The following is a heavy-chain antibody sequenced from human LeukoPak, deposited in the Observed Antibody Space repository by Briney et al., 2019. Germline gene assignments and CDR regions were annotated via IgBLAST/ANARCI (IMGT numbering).Heavy chain of an antibody. CDR2: ISGSGGST. Sequence: ETLSLTCAVYGGSFSGYYWSWVRQAPGKGLEWVSAISGSGGSTYYADSVKGRFTISRDNSKNTLYLQMNSLRAEDTAVYYCAKEDGSYCSGGSCYSGFDYWGQGTLVTVSS. J-gene: IGHJ4*02. CDR3: AKEDGSYCSGGSCYSGFDY. D-gene: IGHD2-15*01. V-gene: IGHV3-23*01. CDR1: GGSFSGYY.